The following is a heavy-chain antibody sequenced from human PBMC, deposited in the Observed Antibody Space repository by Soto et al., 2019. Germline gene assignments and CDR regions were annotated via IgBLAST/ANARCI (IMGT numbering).Heavy chain of an antibody. Sequence: GGSLRLSCAASGFTFSSYAMSWVRQAPGKGLEWVSAISGSGGSTYYADSVKGRFTISRDNSKNTLYLQMNSLRAEDTAVYYCAKDPTGSPVAGTEGNWFDPWGQGTLVTVSS. CDR2: ISGSGGST. CDR1: GFTFSSYA. J-gene: IGHJ5*02. D-gene: IGHD6-19*01. CDR3: AKDPTGSPVAGTEGNWFDP. V-gene: IGHV3-23*01.